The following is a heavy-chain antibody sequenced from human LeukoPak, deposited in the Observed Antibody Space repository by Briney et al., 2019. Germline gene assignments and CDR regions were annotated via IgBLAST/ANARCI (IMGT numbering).Heavy chain of an antibody. Sequence: GGSLRLSCAASGFTVSSNYMSWVRQAPGKGLEWVGFIRSKAYGGTTEYAASVKGRFTISRDDSKSIAYLQMNSLKTEDTAVYYCTRVRDPLLDDAFDIWGQGTMVTVSS. J-gene: IGHJ3*02. CDR3: TRVRDPLLDDAFDI. CDR1: GFTVSSNY. D-gene: IGHD2-2*01. V-gene: IGHV3-49*04. CDR2: IRSKAYGGTT.